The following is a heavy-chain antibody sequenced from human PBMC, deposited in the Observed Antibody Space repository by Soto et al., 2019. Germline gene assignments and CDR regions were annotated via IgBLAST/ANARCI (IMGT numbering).Heavy chain of an antibody. CDR1: TGTFPHYA. D-gene: IGHD7-27*01. J-gene: IGHJ5*02. CDR2: IIPVLATT. CDR3: ACNWGNSLKNWLAP. V-gene: IGHV1-69*01. Sequence: QVQLVQSGPEVKKPGSSVKVSCMASTGTFPHYALSWVRQAPGQGLEWMGGIIPVLATTTYAQKFQGRFSITADASTSTAYMELSSLRSDDTAVYYCACNWGNSLKNWLAPWGQGTLVTVSS.